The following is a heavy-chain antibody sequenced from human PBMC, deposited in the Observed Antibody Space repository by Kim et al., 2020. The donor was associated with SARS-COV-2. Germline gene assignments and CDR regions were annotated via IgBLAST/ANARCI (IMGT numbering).Heavy chain of an antibody. D-gene: IGHD2-2*01. CDR2: IDPSDSYT. CDR1: GYSFTSYW. Sequence: GESLKISCKGSGYSFTSYWISWVRQMPGKGLEWMGRIDPSDSYTNYSPSFQGHVTISADKSISTAYLQWSSLKASDTAMYYCARHGDIVVVPAALDYWGQGTLVTVSS. CDR3: ARHGDIVVVPAALDY. V-gene: IGHV5-10-1*01. J-gene: IGHJ4*02.